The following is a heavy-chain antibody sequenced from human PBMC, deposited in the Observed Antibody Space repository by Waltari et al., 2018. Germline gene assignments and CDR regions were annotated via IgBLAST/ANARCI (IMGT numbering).Heavy chain of an antibody. Sequence: EVQLVESGGGLVQPGGSLRLSCAASGFTFSSYWMHWARQPPGKGLLWASRINGDGVSTNYADSVKGLFTVSRNNAKNTLYLQMNSLRAEDTAVYDCARGRTGLTQIVEDWGQGTLVTVSS. CDR1: GFTFSSYW. J-gene: IGHJ4*02. CDR2: INGDGVST. V-gene: IGHV3-74*01. D-gene: IGHD1-26*01. CDR3: ARGRTGLTQIVED.